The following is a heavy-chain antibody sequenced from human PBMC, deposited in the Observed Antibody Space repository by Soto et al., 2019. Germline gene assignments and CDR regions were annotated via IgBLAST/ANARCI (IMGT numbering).Heavy chain of an antibody. CDR1: GYTFTSYD. Sequence: ASVKVSCKASGYTFTSYDINWVRQATGQGLEWMGWMNPNSGNTGYAQKFQGRVTMTRNTSISTAYMELSSLRSEDTAVYYCARGLSDFWSGYYTDYYYYGMDVWGQGTKVTVSS. D-gene: IGHD3-3*01. V-gene: IGHV1-8*01. CDR2: MNPNSGNT. CDR3: ARGLSDFWSGYYTDYYYYGMDV. J-gene: IGHJ6*02.